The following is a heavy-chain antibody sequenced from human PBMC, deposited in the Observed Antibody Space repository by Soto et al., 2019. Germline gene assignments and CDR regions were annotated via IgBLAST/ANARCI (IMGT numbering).Heavy chain of an antibody. V-gene: IGHV1-18*01. CDR2: INAHSGDA. CDR3: ACAPNEWYFDF. D-gene: IGHD2-8*01. CDR1: GYTFSSPG. Sequence: QVQLVQSGAEVKKPGASVKVSCKASGYTFSSPGVTWVRQAPGQGPEWLGWINAHSGDAKFAQNFQGRLTITTDTSTNTAYMELRSLRSDDTAVYFCACAPNEWYFDFWGQGTLVTVSS. J-gene: IGHJ4*02.